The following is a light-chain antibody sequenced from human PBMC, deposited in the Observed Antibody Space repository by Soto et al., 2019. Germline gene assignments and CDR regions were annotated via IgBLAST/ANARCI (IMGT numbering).Light chain of an antibody. V-gene: IGKV1-5*03. J-gene: IGKJ4*01. CDR1: QSISTW. CDR2: KAS. CDR3: QQYNTYPLT. Sequence: DIQMTQSPSSLSASVGDRVTITCRASQSISTWLAWYQQKPGKAPKLLIYKASNLEDGVPSRFSGSGSGTEFTITISSLQPDDFATYYCQQYNTYPLTFGGGTKVEIK.